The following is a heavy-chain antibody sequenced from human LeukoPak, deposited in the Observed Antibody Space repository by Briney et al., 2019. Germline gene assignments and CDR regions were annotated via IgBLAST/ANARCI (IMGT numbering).Heavy chain of an antibody. J-gene: IGHJ4*02. D-gene: IGHD2-15*01. V-gene: IGHV4-39*07. CDR1: GGSISSSSYY. Sequence: TSETLSLTCTVSGGSISSSSYYWGWIRQPPGKGLEWIGSIYYSGSTNYNPSLKSRVTISVDTSKNQFSLKLTSVTAADTAVYYCARGVVAAPQTFDYWGQGTLVTVSS. CDR2: IYYSGST. CDR3: ARGVVAAPQTFDY.